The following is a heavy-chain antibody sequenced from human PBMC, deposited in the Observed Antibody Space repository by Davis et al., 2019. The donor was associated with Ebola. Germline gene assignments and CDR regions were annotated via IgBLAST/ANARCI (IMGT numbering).Heavy chain of an antibody. CDR1: GGSISSSNW. CDR3: ARFINRGLWYYMDV. CDR2: IYHSGST. D-gene: IGHD3-10*01. V-gene: IGHV4-4*02. Sequence: PGGSLRLSCAVSGGSISSSNWWSWVRQPPGKGLEWIGEIYHSGSTNYNPSLKSRVTISVDTSKNQFSLKLSSVTAADTAVYYCARFINRGLWYYMDVWGKGTTVTVSS. J-gene: IGHJ6*03.